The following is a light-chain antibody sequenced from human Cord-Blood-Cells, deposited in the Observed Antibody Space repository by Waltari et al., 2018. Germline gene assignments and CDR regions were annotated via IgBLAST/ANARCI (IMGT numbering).Light chain of an antibody. J-gene: IGKJ1*01. Sequence: DIQMTQSPSTLSASVGDRVTITCRASQSISSWLAWYQQKPGKAPKLLIYDASSLESGVPSRFSGSGSGTEFTLTISSLQPDDFATYCCQQYNSYPFGQGTKVEIK. V-gene: IGKV1-5*01. CDR3: QQYNSYP. CDR1: QSISSW. CDR2: DAS.